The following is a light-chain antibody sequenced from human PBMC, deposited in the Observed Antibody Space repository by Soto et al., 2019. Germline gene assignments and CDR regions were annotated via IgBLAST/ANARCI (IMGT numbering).Light chain of an antibody. Sequence: QSVLTQPASVSGSPGQSITISCTGTSSDVGAYNYVSWYQQHPDKAPKLMIYEVSDRPSGVSYRFSGSKSGNTASLTISGLQAEDEADYYCSSYTTTSTLVFGTGTKLTVL. CDR3: SSYTTTSTLV. V-gene: IGLV2-14*01. CDR2: EVS. CDR1: SSDVGAYNY. J-gene: IGLJ1*01.